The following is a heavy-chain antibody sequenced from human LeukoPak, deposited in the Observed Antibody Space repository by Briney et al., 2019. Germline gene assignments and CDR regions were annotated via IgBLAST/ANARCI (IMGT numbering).Heavy chain of an antibody. Sequence: SCKASGYTFTSYGISWVRQAPGQGLEWVAIISYDGSNKYYIDSVKGRFTISRDNSNNTLYLQINSLRAEDTAVYYCAKDRAVWFGELLSDGMDVWGQGTTVTVSS. CDR1: GYTFTSYG. J-gene: IGHJ6*02. D-gene: IGHD3-10*01. CDR3: AKDRAVWFGELLSDGMDV. CDR2: ISYDGSNK. V-gene: IGHV3-30*18.